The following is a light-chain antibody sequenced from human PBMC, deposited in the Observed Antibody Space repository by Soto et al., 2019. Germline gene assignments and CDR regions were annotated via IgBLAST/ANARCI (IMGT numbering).Light chain of an antibody. Sequence: DIQMTQSPSTLSGSVGDRVTITCRARQGISSWLAWYQQKPGKAPKLLIYDASNLETGVPSRFSGSGSGTDFTFTISSLQPEDIATYYCQQYDNLLTFGGGTKVDIK. CDR3: QQYDNLLT. V-gene: IGKV1-33*01. CDR2: DAS. CDR1: QGISSW. J-gene: IGKJ4*01.